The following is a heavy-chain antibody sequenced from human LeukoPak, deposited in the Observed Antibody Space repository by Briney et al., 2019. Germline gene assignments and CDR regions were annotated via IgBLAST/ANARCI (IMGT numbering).Heavy chain of an antibody. CDR1: GYTFTGYY. D-gene: IGHD3-10*01. V-gene: IGHV1-2*02. Sequence: GASAKVSCKASGYTFTGYYIHWVRQAPGQGLEWMGWINPNSGDTNYAQKFQGRVTMTRDTSINTAYMELSRLRSDDTAVYYCARDIGSGSYYWGQGTLVTVSS. CDR3: ARDIGSGSYY. CDR2: INPNSGDT. J-gene: IGHJ4*02.